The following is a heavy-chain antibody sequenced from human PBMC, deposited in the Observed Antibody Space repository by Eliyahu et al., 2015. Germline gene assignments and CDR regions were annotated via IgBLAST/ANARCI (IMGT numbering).Heavy chain of an antibody. J-gene: IGHJ4*02. CDR3: AKDFPRAHYDYIWGSTTSYYFDY. CDR2: ISYDGSNK. D-gene: IGHD3-16*01. V-gene: IGHV3-30*18. Sequence: QVQLVESGGGVVQPGRSLRLSCAASGFTFSSYGXPWVRXAPGKGLEWVAVISYDGSNKYYADSVKGRFTISRDNSKNTLYLQMNSLRAEDTAVYYCAKDFPRAHYDYIWGSTTSYYFDYWGQGTLVTVSS. CDR1: GFTFSSYG.